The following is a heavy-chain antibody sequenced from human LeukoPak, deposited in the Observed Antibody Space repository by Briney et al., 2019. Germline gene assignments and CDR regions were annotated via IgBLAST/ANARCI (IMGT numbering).Heavy chain of an antibody. CDR3: ARAYYDFWSGYYYYFDY. CDR1: GFTFSSYW. V-gene: IGHV3-74*01. CDR2: INSDGSST. J-gene: IGHJ4*02. D-gene: IGHD3-3*01. Sequence: TGGSLRLSCAASGFTFSSYWMHWVRQAPGKGLVWVSRINSDGSSTSYADSVKGRFTISRDNAKNTLYLQMNSLRAEDTAVYYCARAYYDFWSGYYYYFDYWGQGTLVTVSS.